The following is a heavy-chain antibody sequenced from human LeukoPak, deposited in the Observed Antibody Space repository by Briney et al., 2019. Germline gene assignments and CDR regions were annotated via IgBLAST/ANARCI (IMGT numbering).Heavy chain of an antibody. V-gene: IGHV1-8*03. CDR3: ARGVNWNYRIYYYYYYMDV. J-gene: IGHJ6*03. D-gene: IGHD1-7*01. Sequence: ASVKVSCKVSGYTFTSYDINWVRQATGQGLEWMGWMNPNSGNTGYAQKFQGRVTITRNTSISTAYMELSSLRSEDTAVYYCARGVNWNYRIYYYYYYMDVWGKGTTVTVSS. CDR1: GYTFTSYD. CDR2: MNPNSGNT.